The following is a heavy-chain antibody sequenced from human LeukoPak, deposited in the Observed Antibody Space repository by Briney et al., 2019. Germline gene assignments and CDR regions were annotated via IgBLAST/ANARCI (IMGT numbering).Heavy chain of an antibody. J-gene: IGHJ4*02. CDR3: ARDSGDTAMVPDY. CDR2: FDPEDGET. V-gene: IGHV1-24*01. Sequence: AASVKVSCKVSGYTLTELSMHWVRQAPGKGLEWMGGFDPEDGETIYAQKFRGRVTMTEDTSTDTAYMELSSLRSEDTAVYYCARDSGDTAMVPDYWGQGTLVTVSS. CDR1: GYTLTELS. D-gene: IGHD5-18*01.